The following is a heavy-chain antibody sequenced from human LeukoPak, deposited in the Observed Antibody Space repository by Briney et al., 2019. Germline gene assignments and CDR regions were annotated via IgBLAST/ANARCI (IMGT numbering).Heavy chain of an antibody. V-gene: IGHV1-18*01. J-gene: IGHJ4*02. CDR3: ARDRLQWELLREVEFGY. CDR2: ISAYNGNT. CDR1: GYTFTSYG. D-gene: IGHD1-26*01. Sequence: ASVKVSCKASGYTFTSYGISWVRQAPGQGLEWMGWISAYNGNTNYAQKLQGRVTMTTDTSTSTAYMELRSLRSDDTAVYYCARDRLQWELLREVEFGYWGQGTLVTVSS.